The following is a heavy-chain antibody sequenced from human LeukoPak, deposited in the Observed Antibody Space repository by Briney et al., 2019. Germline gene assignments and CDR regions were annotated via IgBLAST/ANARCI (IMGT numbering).Heavy chain of an antibody. CDR1: GGSISSYY. CDR2: IFRSGST. V-gene: IGHV4-59*01. D-gene: IGHD5-18*01. J-gene: IGHJ6*03. Sequence: PSETLSLTCTVSGGSISSYYWNWMRQPPGKGMEWIGYIFRSGSTNYNPSLKSRVTISVDTSKNHFSLNLGSVTAADTAVYYCARGIVEGYSYGWLYYMDVWGKGTTVTVSS. CDR3: ARGIVEGYSYGWLYYMDV.